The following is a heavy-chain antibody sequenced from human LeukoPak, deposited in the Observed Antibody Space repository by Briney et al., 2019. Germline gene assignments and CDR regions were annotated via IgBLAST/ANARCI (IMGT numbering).Heavy chain of an antibody. CDR3: AREIASPRGVDY. CDR1: GGSISRYY. J-gene: IGHJ4*02. Sequence: PSETLSLTCIVSGGSISRYYWSWIRQPPGKGLEWIGYIYYSGSTNYNPSLKSRVTLSTDTSKNQFSLKLSSVTAADTAVYYCAREIASPRGVDYWGQGTLVTVSS. V-gene: IGHV4-59*12. D-gene: IGHD2-21*01. CDR2: IYYSGST.